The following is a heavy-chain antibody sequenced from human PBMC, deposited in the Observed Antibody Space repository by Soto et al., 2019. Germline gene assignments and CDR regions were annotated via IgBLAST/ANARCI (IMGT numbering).Heavy chain of an antibody. V-gene: IGHV4-59*01. D-gene: IGHD2-21*02. CDR2: ISYSGNT. CDR3: AKGDVAYCGGDCYSVGGYYFDY. CDR1: GGSISNFY. J-gene: IGHJ4*02. Sequence: SETLSLTCTVSGGSISNFYWSWIRQPPGKGLEWIGYISYSGNTNYNPSLKSRVSISVDTSKNQLSLNLTSVTAADTAVYYCAKGDVAYCGGDCYSVGGYYFDYWGQGTLVTVSS.